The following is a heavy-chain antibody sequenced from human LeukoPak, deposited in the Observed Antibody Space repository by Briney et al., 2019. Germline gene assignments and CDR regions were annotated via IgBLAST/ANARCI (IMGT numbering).Heavy chain of an antibody. V-gene: IGHV3-23*01. CDR2: ISGSGIDT. J-gene: IGHJ4*02. D-gene: IGHD2-15*01. CDR1: GFTFNIYG. CDR3: AKAPVTTCSGAYCYPFDY. Sequence: PGGSLRLSCAASGFTFNIYGMGWVRQALGKGLEWVSVISGSGIDTYNADSVKGRFTISRDNSKHTVFLQMNSLGAEDTAVYYCAKAPVTTCSGAYCYPFDYWGQGTLVTVSS.